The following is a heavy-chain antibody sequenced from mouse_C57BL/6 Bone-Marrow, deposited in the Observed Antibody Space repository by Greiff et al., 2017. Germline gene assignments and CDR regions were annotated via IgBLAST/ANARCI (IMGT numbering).Heavy chain of an antibody. D-gene: IGHD2-13*01. V-gene: IGHV1-23*01. CDR1: GYTFTDYE. CDR2: IDPETCGT. CDR3: TRGGDTLFDY. J-gene: IGHJ2*01. Sequence: ESGAELVRPGASVKLSCKASGYTFTDYEMPCVKQTPVHGLEWIGAIDPETCGTAYNQKFKGKATLTADKSSSTAYMELRSLTSEDSAVYYCTRGGDTLFDYWGQGTTLTVSS.